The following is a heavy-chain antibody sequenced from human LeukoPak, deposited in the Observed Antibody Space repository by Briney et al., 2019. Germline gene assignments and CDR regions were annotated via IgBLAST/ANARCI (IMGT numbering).Heavy chain of an antibody. V-gene: IGHV4-38-2*02. Sequence: SETLSLTCTVSGYSISSGYYWGWIRQPPGKGLEWIGSIYYSGSTYYNPSLKSRVTISVDTSKNQFSLKLSSVTAADTAVYYCARGRGSYYIYFDYWGQGTLVTVSS. D-gene: IGHD1-26*01. CDR3: ARGRGSYYIYFDY. CDR2: IYYSGST. J-gene: IGHJ4*02. CDR1: GYSISSGYY.